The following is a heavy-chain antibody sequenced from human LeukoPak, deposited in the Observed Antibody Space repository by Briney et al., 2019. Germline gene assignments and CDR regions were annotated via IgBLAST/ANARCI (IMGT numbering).Heavy chain of an antibody. D-gene: IGHD2-2*01. CDR1: GFTFSSYA. Sequence: GSLRLSCAASGFTFSSYAMSWVRQAPGKGLEWVSAISGCGCSTYYADSVKGRFTISRDNSKNTMYLQMNSLRAENTAVYYCAKDVVVVVLSYGMDVWGQGTTVTVSS. V-gene: IGHV3-23*01. J-gene: IGHJ6*02. CDR3: AKDVVVVVLSYGMDV. CDR2: ISGCGCST.